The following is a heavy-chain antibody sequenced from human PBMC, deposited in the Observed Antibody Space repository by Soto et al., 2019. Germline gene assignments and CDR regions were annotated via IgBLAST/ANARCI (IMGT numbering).Heavy chain of an antibody. V-gene: IGHV4-34*01. J-gene: IGHJ6*02. CDR2: INHSGST. CDR1: GGSFSGYY. CDR3: ARDEYYDFWSGSSRSGMDV. Sequence: QVQLQQWGAGLLKPSETLSLTCAVYGGSFSGYYWSWIRQPPGKGLEWIGEINHSGSTNYNPSLKSRVTISVDTSKNQFSLKLSSGTAADTAVYYCARDEYYDFWSGSSRSGMDVWGQGTTVTVSS. D-gene: IGHD3-3*01.